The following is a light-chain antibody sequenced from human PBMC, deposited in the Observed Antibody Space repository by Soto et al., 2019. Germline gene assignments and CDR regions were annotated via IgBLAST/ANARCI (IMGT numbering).Light chain of an antibody. J-gene: IGKJ1*01. CDR1: QSISSW. CDR2: KAS. CDR3: QQYNSYWT. V-gene: IGKV1-5*03. Sequence: DIQMTQSPSTLSASVGDRVTITCRASQSISSWLAWYQQKPGKAPKLLIYKASSLESGVPSRFSGSGSGTEFTLTLSSLQPDYFATYYCQQYNSYWTCGQGTKVEIK.